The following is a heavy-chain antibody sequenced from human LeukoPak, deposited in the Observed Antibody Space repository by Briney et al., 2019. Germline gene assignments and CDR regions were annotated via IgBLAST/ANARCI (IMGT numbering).Heavy chain of an antibody. Sequence: TGGSLRLSCAVSGITLSNYGMSWVRQAPGKGLEWVAGISGSGGSTYYADSVKGRFTISRDNSKNTLYLQMNSLRAEDTAVYYCAKHDSSGPDYWGQGTLVTVSS. D-gene: IGHD3-22*01. V-gene: IGHV3-23*01. CDR3: AKHDSSGPDY. CDR1: GITLSNYG. CDR2: ISGSGGST. J-gene: IGHJ4*02.